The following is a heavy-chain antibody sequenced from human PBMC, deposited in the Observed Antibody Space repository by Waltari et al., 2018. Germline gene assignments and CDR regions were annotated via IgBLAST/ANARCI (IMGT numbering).Heavy chain of an antibody. V-gene: IGHV3-7*01. J-gene: IGHJ4*02. D-gene: IGHD5-12*01. Sequence: EVQLVESGGGLVQPGGSLRLSCAASGFTFSSYWMSWVRQAPGKGLEWVANIKQDGSEKHYADSVKGRFTISRDNAKNSLYLQMNSLRAEDTAVYYCARDKIYPKWMFDYWGQGTLVTVSS. CDR1: GFTFSSYW. CDR3: ARDKIYPKWMFDY. CDR2: IKQDGSEK.